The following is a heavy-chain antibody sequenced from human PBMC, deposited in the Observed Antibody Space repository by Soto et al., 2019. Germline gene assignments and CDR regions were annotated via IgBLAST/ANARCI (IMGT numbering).Heavy chain of an antibody. D-gene: IGHD6-19*01. CDR1: GFSLSSPAVG. V-gene: IGHV2-5*02. CDR3: AHGSGWLSDY. CDR2: IYWDDDK. J-gene: IGHJ4*02. Sequence: QITLKESGPPLVKPTQTLTLTCTFSGFSLSSPAVGVNWIRQPPGKALEWLALIYWDDDKQYSPSLRSRLTITKDTYQNQVVLTMTNMDPVDTATYYCAHGSGWLSDYWGQGTLVTVSS.